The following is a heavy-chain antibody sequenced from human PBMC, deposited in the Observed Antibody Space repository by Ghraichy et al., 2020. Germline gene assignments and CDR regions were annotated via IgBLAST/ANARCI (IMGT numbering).Heavy chain of an antibody. Sequence: GGSLRLSCAASGFTFSSYWMSWVRQAPGRGLEWVANIKQNGSEKYYVDSVKGRFTISRDNAKNSLYLQMNSLRAEDTAVYYCARAPGLYFFDYWGQGTLVTVSS. CDR2: IKQNGSEK. CDR1: GFTFSSYW. V-gene: IGHV3-7*01. J-gene: IGHJ4*02. CDR3: ARAPGLYFFDY.